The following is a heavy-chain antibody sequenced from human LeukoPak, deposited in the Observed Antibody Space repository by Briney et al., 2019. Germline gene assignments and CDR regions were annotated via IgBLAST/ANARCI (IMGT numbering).Heavy chain of an antibody. V-gene: IGHV1-2*02. CDR1: GYTFTGYY. Sequence: GASVKVSCKASGYTFTGYYMHWVRQAPGQGLEWMGWINPNSGGTNYAQKFQGRVTMTRDTSISTAYMELSRLRSDDTAVYYCARDPGGYSSGWNRFGNPYGMDVWGQGTTVTVSS. CDR3: ARDPGGYSSGWNRFGNPYGMDV. D-gene: IGHD6-19*01. CDR2: INPNSGGT. J-gene: IGHJ6*02.